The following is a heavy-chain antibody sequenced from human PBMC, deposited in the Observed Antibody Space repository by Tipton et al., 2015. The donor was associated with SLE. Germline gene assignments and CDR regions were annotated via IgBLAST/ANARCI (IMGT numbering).Heavy chain of an antibody. J-gene: IGHJ3*02. V-gene: IGHV4-4*07. CDR1: GGSISSFY. CDR2: IYTSGST. CDR3: ARGGEDPFDI. Sequence: TLSLTCTVSGGSISSFYWRWIRQPSGKGLEWIGGIYTSGSTNYTPSLKSRVTMSVDASKNQFSLKLSSVTAADTAVYYCARGGEDPFDIWGQGTMVTVSS.